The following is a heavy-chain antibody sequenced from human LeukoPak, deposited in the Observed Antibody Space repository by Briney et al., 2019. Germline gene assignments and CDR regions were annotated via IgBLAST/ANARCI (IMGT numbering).Heavy chain of an antibody. CDR2: ISGYNGNT. CDR3: ARDTGGYCTSTSCDSSKYYGLDV. CDR1: GYTFTSYG. Sequence: ASVKVSCKASGYTFTSYGISWVRQAPGQGLEWMGWISGYNGNTNYTQMLQGRVTMTTDTSTSTAYMELRSLRSDDTAVYYCARDTGGYCTSTSCDSSKYYGLDVWGQGTTVTVSS. J-gene: IGHJ6*02. V-gene: IGHV1-18*01. D-gene: IGHD2-2*01.